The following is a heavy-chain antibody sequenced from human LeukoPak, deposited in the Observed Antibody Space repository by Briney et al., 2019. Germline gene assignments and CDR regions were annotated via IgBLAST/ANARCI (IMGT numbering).Heavy chain of an antibody. CDR3: ARERESDFWSGYIYYYYMDV. Sequence: PGGSLRLSCAASGFIFSSYSMSWVRQAPGKGLEWVANIKQDGSEKYYVDSVKGRFTISRDNAKNSLYLQMNSLRAEDTAVYYCARERESDFWSGYIYYYYMDVWGKGTTVTVSS. V-gene: IGHV3-7*01. D-gene: IGHD3-3*01. J-gene: IGHJ6*03. CDR1: GFIFSSYS. CDR2: IKQDGSEK.